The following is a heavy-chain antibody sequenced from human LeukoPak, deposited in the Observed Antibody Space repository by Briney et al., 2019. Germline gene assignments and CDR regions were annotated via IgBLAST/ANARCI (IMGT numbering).Heavy chain of an antibody. V-gene: IGHV3-48*03. Sequence: PGGSLRLSCAASGFTFSSYEMHWVRQAPGKGLEWVSYISSSGNSRLYVDSVKGLFTISRDNAKNSLYLQMNSLRAEDTAVYYCAREGRYWFDPWGQGTLVTVST. J-gene: IGHJ5*02. CDR3: AREGRYWFDP. CDR1: GFTFSSYE. CDR2: ISSSGNSR.